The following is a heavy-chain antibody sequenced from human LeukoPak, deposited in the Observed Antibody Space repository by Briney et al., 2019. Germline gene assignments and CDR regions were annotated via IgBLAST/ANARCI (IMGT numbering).Heavy chain of an antibody. CDR1: GFTFDDYS. Sequence: PGGSLRLSCAASGFTFDDYSMHWVRQAPGKGLKWVSGISWNSGSIDYADSVKGRFTISRDNAKNSLYLQMNSLRAEDTAVYYCARDPQITYYDFGGFQHWGQGTLVTVSS. V-gene: IGHV3-9*01. D-gene: IGHD3-3*01. CDR2: ISWNSGSI. CDR3: ARDPQITYYDFGGFQH. J-gene: IGHJ1*01.